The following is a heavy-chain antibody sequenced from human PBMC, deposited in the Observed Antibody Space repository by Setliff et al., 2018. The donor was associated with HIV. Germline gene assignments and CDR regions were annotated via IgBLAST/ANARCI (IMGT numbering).Heavy chain of an antibody. V-gene: IGHV4-39*01. CDR1: GGSISTNNFY. Sequence: PSETLSLTCTVTGGSISTNNFYWGWIRQPPGKGLQWIGSIYFTGDSYYDPSLKSRVTTSVDTSNNQFSLILSPVTAADTAVYYCARQTGLRGYYGCNSLYYFDYWGKGMLVTVS. CDR2: IYFTGDS. CDR3: ARQTGLRGYYGCNSLYYFDY. D-gene: IGHD3-10*01. J-gene: IGHJ4*02.